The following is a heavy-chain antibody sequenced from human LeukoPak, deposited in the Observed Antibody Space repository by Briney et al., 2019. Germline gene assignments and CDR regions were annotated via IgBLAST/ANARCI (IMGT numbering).Heavy chain of an antibody. CDR3: ARHDILTGYPSFDY. Sequence: GGSPRLSCAASGFTFSSYSMNWVRQAPGKGLEWVSSISSSSSYIYYADSVKGRFTISRDNAKNSLYLQMNSLRAEDTAVYYCARHDILTGYPSFDYWGQGTLVTVSS. V-gene: IGHV3-21*01. CDR1: GFTFSSYS. CDR2: ISSSSSYI. J-gene: IGHJ4*02. D-gene: IGHD3-9*01.